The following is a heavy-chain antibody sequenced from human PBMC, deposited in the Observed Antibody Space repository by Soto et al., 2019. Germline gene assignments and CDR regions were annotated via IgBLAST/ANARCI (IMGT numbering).Heavy chain of an antibody. CDR3: AKPRVGGALTTFDY. V-gene: IGHV3-23*01. Sequence: PGGSLRLSCAASGFTFSSYAMSWVRQAPGKGLEWVSAISGSGGSTYYADSVKGRFTIPRDNSKNTLYLQMNSLRAEDTAVYYSAKPRVGGALTTFDYWGQGTLVTVSS. CDR1: GFTFSSYA. J-gene: IGHJ4*02. CDR2: ISGSGGST. D-gene: IGHD1-1*01.